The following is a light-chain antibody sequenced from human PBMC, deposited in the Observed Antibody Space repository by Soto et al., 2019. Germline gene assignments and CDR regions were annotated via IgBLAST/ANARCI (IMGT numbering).Light chain of an antibody. V-gene: IGKV1-39*01. J-gene: IGKJ1*01. CDR2: AAS. CDR3: LQSYKTPRT. Sequence: DIQMTQSPSSLSASVGDRVTITCRASQSISSYLNWYQQRPGKAPKLLIFAASSLQSGVPSRFSGSGSGTDFTLTISSLQPEDFATYYCLQSYKTPRTFGQGTKVEIK. CDR1: QSISSY.